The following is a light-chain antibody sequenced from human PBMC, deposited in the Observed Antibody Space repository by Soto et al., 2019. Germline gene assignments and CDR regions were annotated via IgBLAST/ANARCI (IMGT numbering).Light chain of an antibody. Sequence: QSVLTQPPSVPGAPGQRVTISCTGSRSNIGAGYAVHWYQQLPGTAPKLLIHDNTNRPSGVPDRFSASESGTSASLAITGLQSEDEADYYCQSYDSSLSASVFGGGTQLTVL. V-gene: IGLV1-40*01. CDR1: RSNIGAGYA. CDR3: QSYDSSLSASV. J-gene: IGLJ2*01. CDR2: DNT.